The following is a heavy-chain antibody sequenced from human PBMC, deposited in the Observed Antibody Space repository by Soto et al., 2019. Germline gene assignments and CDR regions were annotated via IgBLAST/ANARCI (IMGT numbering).Heavy chain of an antibody. D-gene: IGHD4-4*01. CDR1: GASMRIGGFL. Sequence: PSDYLAVPRTVSGASMRIGGFLRRWNRQGPGKGLEWIGFIYYSDSTHYSPSLKSRLTISVDTSKNQFALKLSSVTAADTAVYYCAHRASRAVTTSDWLDPWGQGTLVTVS. J-gene: IGHJ5*02. CDR2: IYYSDST. V-gene: IGHV4-30-4*02. CDR3: AHRASRAVTTSDWLDP.